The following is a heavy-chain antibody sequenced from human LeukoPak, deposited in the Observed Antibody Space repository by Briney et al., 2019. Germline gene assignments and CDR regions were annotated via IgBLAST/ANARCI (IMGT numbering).Heavy chain of an antibody. CDR3: ARVSDTSMVTPGFDS. CDR1: GYNFNRYA. CDR2: VSTSNGDT. J-gene: IGHJ4*02. D-gene: IGHD5-18*01. Sequence: ASVKVSCKTSGYNFNRYAITWVRQAPGQGLEWMGWVSTSNGDTDYADTFQGRVTMTTDSVTKTAYLELRPLRSGDTAIYFCARVSDTSMVTPGFDSWGQGTLVTVSS. V-gene: IGHV1-18*04.